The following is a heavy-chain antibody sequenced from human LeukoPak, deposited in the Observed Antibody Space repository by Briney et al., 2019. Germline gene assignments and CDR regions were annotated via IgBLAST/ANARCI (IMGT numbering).Heavy chain of an antibody. V-gene: IGHV3-30*03. CDR1: GFTFSNYG. CDR3: AREALGTVAGLGGAFDI. CDR2: LSSDGNNK. Sequence: GRSLRLSCAASGFTFSNYGMHWVRQAPGKGLEWVAVLSSDGNNKYSADSVKGRFTISRDNSNNTLYLKMNSLRAEDTAVYYCAREALGTVAGLGGAFDIWGQGTMVTVSS. J-gene: IGHJ3*02. D-gene: IGHD6-19*01.